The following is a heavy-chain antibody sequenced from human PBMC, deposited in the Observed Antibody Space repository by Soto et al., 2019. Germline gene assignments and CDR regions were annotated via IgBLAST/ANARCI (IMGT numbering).Heavy chain of an antibody. CDR3: ARERGPHSSSWFIRYNWFDP. CDR1: GYTFTGYY. CDR2: INPNSGGT. Sequence: ASVKVSCKASGYTFTGYYMHWVRQAPGQGLEWMGWINPNSGGTNYAQRFQGWVTMTRDTSISTAYMELSRLRSDDTAVYYCARERGPHSSSWFIRYNWFDPWGQGTLVTVSS. J-gene: IGHJ5*02. D-gene: IGHD6-13*01. V-gene: IGHV1-2*04.